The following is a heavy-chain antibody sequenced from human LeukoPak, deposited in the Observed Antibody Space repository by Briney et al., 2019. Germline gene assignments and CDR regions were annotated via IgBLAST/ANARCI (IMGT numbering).Heavy chain of an antibody. CDR1: GGSFSGYY. CDR3: ARRSEYYYGSGSYSTWSYYYYYMDV. Sequence: PSETLSLTCAVYGGSFSGYYWSWIRQPPGKGLEWIGEINHSGSTNYNPSLKSRVTISVDTSKNQFSLKLSSVTAADTAVYYCARRSEYYYGSGSYSTWSYYYYYMDVWGKGTTVTISS. J-gene: IGHJ6*03. CDR2: INHSGST. D-gene: IGHD3-10*01. V-gene: IGHV4-34*01.